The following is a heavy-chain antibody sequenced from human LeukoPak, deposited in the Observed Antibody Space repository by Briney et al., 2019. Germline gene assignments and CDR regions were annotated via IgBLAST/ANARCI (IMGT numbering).Heavy chain of an antibody. CDR3: SRAYSTGWLGINDY. V-gene: IGHV3-49*04. D-gene: IGHD6-19*01. CDR2: IINKAKGGTT. J-gene: IGHJ4*02. Sequence: GGCLRLSCTGSGFTFSDYAMTWVRQAPGKGLEWVGFIINKAKGGTTAYAASVKGRFTTSRDDSKTIAYLQMNSLKTEDTAVYFCSRAYSTGWLGINDYWGQGALVTVSS. CDR1: GFTFSDYA.